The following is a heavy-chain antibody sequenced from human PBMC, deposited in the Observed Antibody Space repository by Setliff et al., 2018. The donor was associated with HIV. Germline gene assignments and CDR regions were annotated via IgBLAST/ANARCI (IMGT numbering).Heavy chain of an antibody. CDR2: IGTGGDT. Sequence: GGSLRLSCEASGFIFSNHDFHWVRQAAAKGLEWVATIGTGGDTNYADSVKGRFTISRDNAKNSLYLQMNSLRAEDTAVYYCARKGDWGQGTLVTVSS. CDR3: ARKGD. CDR1: GFIFSNHD. J-gene: IGHJ4*02. V-gene: IGHV3-13*01.